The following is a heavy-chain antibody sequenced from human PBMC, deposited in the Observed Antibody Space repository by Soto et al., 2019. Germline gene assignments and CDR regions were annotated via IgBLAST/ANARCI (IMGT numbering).Heavy chain of an antibody. Sequence: PGGSLRLSCAASGFTFSSYAMSWVRQAPGKGLEWVSGIGGSGDSTSYADSVKGRFTISRDNSKNTLYLEMNTLRAEDTALYYCARGYDSRTYRITEYFQHWGQGTLVTV. D-gene: IGHD3-22*01. CDR2: IGGSGDST. J-gene: IGHJ1*01. CDR3: ARGYDSRTYRITEYFQH. CDR1: GFTFSSYA. V-gene: IGHV3-23*01.